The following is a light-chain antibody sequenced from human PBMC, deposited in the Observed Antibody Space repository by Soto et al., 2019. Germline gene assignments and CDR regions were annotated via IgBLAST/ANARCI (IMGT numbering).Light chain of an antibody. CDR2: GAS. CDR3: QQYGSSSFT. Sequence: EIVLTQSPGTLSLSPGERATLSCRASQSVSSSYLACYQQKPGQATRLLIYGASSRATGIPDRFSGSGSGTDFTLTIRRLEPEDFAVYYCQQYGSSSFTFGPGTKVEIK. J-gene: IGKJ3*01. CDR1: QSVSSSY. V-gene: IGKV3-20*01.